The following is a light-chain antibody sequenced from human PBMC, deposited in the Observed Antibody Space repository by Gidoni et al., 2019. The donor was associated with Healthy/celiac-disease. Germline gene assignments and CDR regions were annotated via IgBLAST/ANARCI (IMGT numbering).Light chain of an antibody. J-gene: IGKJ1*01. CDR3: QQYGSSGT. CDR2: GAS. CDR1: QSVSSSY. V-gene: IGKV3-20*01. Sequence: EIELTQSPGTLSLSPGERATLSCRASQSVSSSYLAWYQQKPGQAPRRLIYGASSRATGIPDRFSGSGSGTDFTLTISRLEPEDFAVYYCQQYGSSGTFXXXTKVEIK.